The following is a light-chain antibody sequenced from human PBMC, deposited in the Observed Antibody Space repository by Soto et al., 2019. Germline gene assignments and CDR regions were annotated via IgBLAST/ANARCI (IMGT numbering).Light chain of an antibody. V-gene: IGLV1-40*01. Sequence: QSVLTQPPSVSGAPGQRVTISCTGSSSNIGAGYDVYWYQQLPGTAPKLLIYGNSNRPSGVRDRFSGSKSGTSASLAITGLQAEDEADYYCQSYDTRLSGVVFGGGTKLTVL. CDR1: SSNIGAGYD. CDR2: GNS. CDR3: QSYDTRLSGVV. J-gene: IGLJ2*01.